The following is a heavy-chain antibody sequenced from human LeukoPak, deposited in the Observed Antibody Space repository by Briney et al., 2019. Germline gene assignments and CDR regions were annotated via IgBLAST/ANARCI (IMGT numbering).Heavy chain of an antibody. CDR3: ASSPSRSSGRYYYYYMDV. D-gene: IGHD3-22*01. CDR2: IYTSGST. Sequence: KPSETLSLTCTVSGGSISSYYWSWIRQPAGKGLEWIGRIYTSGSTNYNPSLKSRVTMSVDTTKNQFSLKLSSVTAADTAVYYCASSPSRSSGRYYYYYMDVWGKGTTVTVSS. V-gene: IGHV4-4*07. CDR1: GGSISSYY. J-gene: IGHJ6*03.